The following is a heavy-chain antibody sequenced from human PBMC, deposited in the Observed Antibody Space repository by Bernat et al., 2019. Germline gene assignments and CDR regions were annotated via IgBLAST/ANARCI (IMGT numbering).Heavy chain of an antibody. CDR3: AKEQDYYDSSGYYSYYYYGMDV. CDR1: GFTFSSYG. Sequence: QVQLVESGGGVVQPGRSLRLSCAASGFTFSSYGMHWVRQAPGKGLEWVAVISYDGSNKYYADSVKCRFTISRDNSKNTLYLQMNSLRAEDTAVYYCAKEQDYYDSSGYYSYYYYGMDVWGQGTTVTVSS. CDR2: ISYDGSNK. J-gene: IGHJ6*02. V-gene: IGHV3-30*18. D-gene: IGHD3-22*01.